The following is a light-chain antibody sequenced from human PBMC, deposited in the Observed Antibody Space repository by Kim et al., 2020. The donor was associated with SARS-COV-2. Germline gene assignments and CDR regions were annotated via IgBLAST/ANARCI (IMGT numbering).Light chain of an antibody. V-gene: IGLV3-19*01. CDR1: SLRSYY. Sequence: SSELTQDPAVSVALGQTVRITCQGDSLRSYYASWYQQKPGQAPVLVIYGKNNRPSGIPDRFSGSSSGNTASLTITGAQAEDEADYYCNSRDSSGNHYVFGTGTKGTV. J-gene: IGLJ1*01. CDR2: GKN. CDR3: NSRDSSGNHYV.